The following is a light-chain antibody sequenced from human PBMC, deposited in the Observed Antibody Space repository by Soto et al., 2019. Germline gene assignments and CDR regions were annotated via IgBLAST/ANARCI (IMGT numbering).Light chain of an antibody. CDR2: AAS. Sequence: EIVLTQSPCTLSLSPGERATLSCRASQSVSSSYLACYQQKPGQAPRLLIYAASSRATGIPDRFSGSGSGTDFTLTISRLEPEDFAVYYCQQYSSSPWTFGQGTKVEIK. J-gene: IGKJ1*01. V-gene: IGKV3-20*01. CDR1: QSVSSSY. CDR3: QQYSSSPWT.